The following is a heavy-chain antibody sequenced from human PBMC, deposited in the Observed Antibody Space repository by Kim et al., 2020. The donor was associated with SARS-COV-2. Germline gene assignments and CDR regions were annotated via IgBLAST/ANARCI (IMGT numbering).Heavy chain of an antibody. CDR2: ISSSSSYI. J-gene: IGHJ3*02. Sequence: GGSLRLSCAASGFTFSSYSMNWVRQAPGKGLEWVSSISSSSSYIYYADSVKGRFTISRDNAKNSLYLQMNSLRAEDTAVYYCARGRRVITPDDAFDIWGQGTMVTVSS. V-gene: IGHV3-21*01. CDR3: ARGRRVITPDDAFDI. D-gene: IGHD3-22*01. CDR1: GFTFSSYS.